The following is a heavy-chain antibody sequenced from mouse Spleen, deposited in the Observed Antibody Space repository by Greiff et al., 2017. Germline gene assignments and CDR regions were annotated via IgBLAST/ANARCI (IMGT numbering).Heavy chain of an antibody. CDR3: ARQTARATAMDY. Sequence: VQLQQSGPELVKPGASVKISCKASGYAFSSSWMNWVKQRPGKGLEWIGRIYPGDGDTNYNGKFKGKATLTADKSSSTAYMQLSSLTSEDSAVYFCARQTARATAMDYWGQGTSVTVSS. V-gene: IGHV1-82*01. D-gene: IGHD3-2*01. J-gene: IGHJ4*01. CDR2: IYPGDGDT. CDR1: GYAFSSSW.